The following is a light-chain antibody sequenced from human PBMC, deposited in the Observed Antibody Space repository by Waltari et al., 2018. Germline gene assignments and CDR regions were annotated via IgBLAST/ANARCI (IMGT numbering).Light chain of an antibody. J-gene: IGKJ5*01. CDR3: RQYNRWPPIA. V-gene: IGKV3-15*01. CDR1: QSVSSN. CDR2: DAS. Sequence: EIVMTQSPATLSVSPGETATLPCRASQSVSSNVAGYQKKPGQAPRLLIYDASTRATAIPAKFRSSGSGTEFTLTLSSLQSEDFAVYYCRQYNRWPPIAFGHGTRLEIK.